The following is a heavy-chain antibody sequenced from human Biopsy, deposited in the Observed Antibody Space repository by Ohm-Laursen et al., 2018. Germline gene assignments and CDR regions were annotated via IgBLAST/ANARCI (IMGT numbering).Heavy chain of an antibody. V-gene: IGHV1-46*01. CDR3: ARVGAGTPSIDYFDY. CDR2: IGPSGATT. J-gene: IGHJ4*02. D-gene: IGHD1-7*01. Sequence: GASVKVSCKASGNTFATYHIHWVRQAPGQGLEWMGVIGPSGATTSFSQKFQGRITMTRDTSTGTVYMDLNSLGSEDTAVYYCARVGAGTPSIDYFDYWGQGALVTVSS. CDR1: GNTFATYH.